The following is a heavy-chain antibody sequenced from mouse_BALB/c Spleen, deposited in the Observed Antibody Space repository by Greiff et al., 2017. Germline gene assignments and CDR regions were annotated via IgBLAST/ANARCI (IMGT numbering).Heavy chain of an antibody. CDR2: IYPGNVNT. CDR1: GYTFTSYY. CDR3: ARGTDYYGSSHWYFDV. J-gene: IGHJ1*01. Sequence: QVQLKQSGPELVKPGASVRISCKASGYTFTSYYIHWVKQRPGQGLEWIGWIYPGNVNTKYNEKFKGKATLTADKSSSTAYMQLSSLTSEDSAVYFCARGTDYYGSSHWYFDVWGAGTTVTVAS. D-gene: IGHD1-1*01. V-gene: IGHV1S56*01.